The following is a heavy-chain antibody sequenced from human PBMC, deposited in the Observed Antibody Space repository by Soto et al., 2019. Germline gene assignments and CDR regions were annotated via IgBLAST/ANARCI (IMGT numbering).Heavy chain of an antibody. Sequence: ASVKVSFKASGYTFTSYDINWVRQATGQGLEWMGWMNPNSGNTGYAQKFQGRVTMTRNTSISTAYMELSSLRSEDTAVYYCARGPGGSGRFYYYYYMDVWGKGTTVTVSS. V-gene: IGHV1-8*01. D-gene: IGHD3-10*01. CDR2: MNPNSGNT. J-gene: IGHJ6*03. CDR3: ARGPGGSGRFYYYYYMDV. CDR1: GYTFTSYD.